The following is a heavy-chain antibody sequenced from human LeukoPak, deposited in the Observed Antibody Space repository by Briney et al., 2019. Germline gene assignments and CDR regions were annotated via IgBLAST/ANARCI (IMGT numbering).Heavy chain of an antibody. V-gene: IGHV1-8*01. D-gene: IGHD3-10*01. Sequence: ASVKVSCKASGYTVTSYDINWVRQATGQGLEWMGWMNPNSGNTGYAQKFQGRVTMTRNTSISTAYMELSGLRSEDTAVYYCARGQSSDGYGSGPDFDYWGQGTLVTVSS. J-gene: IGHJ4*02. CDR3: ARGQSSDGYGSGPDFDY. CDR1: GYTVTSYD. CDR2: MNPNSGNT.